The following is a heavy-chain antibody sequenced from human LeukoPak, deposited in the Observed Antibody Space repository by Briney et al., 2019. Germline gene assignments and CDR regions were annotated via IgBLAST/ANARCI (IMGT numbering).Heavy chain of an antibody. D-gene: IGHD3-10*01. CDR2: IYSGGST. V-gene: IGHV3-53*01. CDR3: ARDYYGSLDY. CDR1: GFTVSSNY. Sequence: GGSLRLSCAASGFTVSSNYMSWVRQAPGKGLEWVSVIYSGGSTYYADSVKGRFTISRDNAKNTLYLQMDSLRAEDTAVYYCARDYYGSLDYWGQGTLVTVSS. J-gene: IGHJ4*02.